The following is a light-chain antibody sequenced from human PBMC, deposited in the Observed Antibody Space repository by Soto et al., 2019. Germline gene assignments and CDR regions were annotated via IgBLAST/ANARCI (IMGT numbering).Light chain of an antibody. J-gene: IGKJ1*01. CDR3: QQYNNWPRT. V-gene: IGKV3D-15*01. CDR1: QSVSSN. Sequence: EIVITQSPATLSVSPGERATLSCRASQSVSSNLDWYQQKPGQAPRLLIYGASTRDTGIPARFSGSGSGTEFTLTISSLQSEDFAVYYCQQYNNWPRTFGQGTRWIS. CDR2: GAS.